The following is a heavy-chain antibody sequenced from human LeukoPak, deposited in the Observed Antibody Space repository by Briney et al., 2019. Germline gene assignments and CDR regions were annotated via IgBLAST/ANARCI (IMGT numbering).Heavy chain of an antibody. D-gene: IGHD1-26*01. CDR1: GFTFSSYG. V-gene: IGHV3-33*06. J-gene: IGHJ4*02. Sequence: PGRSLRLSCAASGFTFSSYGMHWVRQAPGKGLEWVAVIWYDGSNKYYADSVKGRFTISRDNSKNTLYLQMNSLRDEDTAVYYCAKDSVFGIVGATLDYWGQGTLATVSS. CDR2: IWYDGSNK. CDR3: AKDSVFGIVGATLDY.